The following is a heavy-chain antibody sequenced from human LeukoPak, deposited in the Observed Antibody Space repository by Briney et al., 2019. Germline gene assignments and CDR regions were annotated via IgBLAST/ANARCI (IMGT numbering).Heavy chain of an antibody. V-gene: IGHV3-21*01. CDR2: ISPTTAYI. CDR3: VSSLHGFSYGPGY. J-gene: IGHJ4*02. CDR1: GFTFSSYT. D-gene: IGHD3-10*01. Sequence: PGGSLRLSCAASGFTFSSYTMNWVRQAPGKGLDWVSSISPTTAYIHYADSMKGRFTIPRDNARRSLYLQMNSLRVEDTAMYYCVSSLHGFSYGPGYWGQGTLVIVSS.